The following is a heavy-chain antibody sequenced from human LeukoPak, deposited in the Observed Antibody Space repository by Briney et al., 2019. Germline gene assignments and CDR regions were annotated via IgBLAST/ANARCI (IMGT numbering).Heavy chain of an antibody. D-gene: IGHD3-3*01. Sequence: ASVKVSCKASGYTFTSYGISWVRQAPGQGLEWMGWISAYNGNTNYAQKLQGRVTMTTDTSTSTAYMELRSLRSDDTAVYYCARDGVDYDFWSGYPLDYWGQGTLVTVSS. CDR3: ARDGVDYDFWSGYPLDY. CDR2: ISAYNGNT. J-gene: IGHJ4*02. CDR1: GYTFTSYG. V-gene: IGHV1-18*01.